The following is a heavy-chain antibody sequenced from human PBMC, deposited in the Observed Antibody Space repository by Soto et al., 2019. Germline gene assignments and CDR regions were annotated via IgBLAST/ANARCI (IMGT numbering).Heavy chain of an antibody. Sequence: SETLSLTCTVSGGSISSGGYYWSWIRQHPGKGLEWIGYIYYSGSTYYNPSLKSRVTISVDTSKNQFSLKLSSVTAADTAVYYCARVTTIFGVVTPPGFDPWGQGTLVTVSS. CDR3: ARVTTIFGVVTPPGFDP. J-gene: IGHJ5*02. CDR2: IYYSGST. CDR1: GGSISSGGYY. D-gene: IGHD3-3*01. V-gene: IGHV4-31*03.